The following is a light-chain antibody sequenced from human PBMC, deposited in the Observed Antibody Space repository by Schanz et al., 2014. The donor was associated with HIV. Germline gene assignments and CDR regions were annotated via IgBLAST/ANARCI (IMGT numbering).Light chain of an antibody. CDR3: QQCVTYPYT. CDR2: QAS. V-gene: IGKV1-5*03. J-gene: IGKJ2*01. Sequence: DIQMTQSPSTLSASVGDRVTITCRASQNIGYWLAWYQQKPGKAPNVLIYQASTLKTGVPSRFSGSGSGTSFTLTISSLQPDDFATYYCQQCVTYPYTFGQGTKLDIK. CDR1: QNIGYW.